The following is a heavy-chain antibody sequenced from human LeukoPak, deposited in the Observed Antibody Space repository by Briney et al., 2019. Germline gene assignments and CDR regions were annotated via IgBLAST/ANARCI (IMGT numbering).Heavy chain of an antibody. CDR2: ISSRSSYI. V-gene: IGHV3-21*01. D-gene: IGHD3-10*01. CDR1: GFTFNSYS. CDR3: ARAKGGWFGELPNPYYYYGMDV. Sequence: GGSLRLSCAASGFTFNSYSMNWVRRTPGKGLEWVSSISSRSSYIYYADSVKGRFTISRDNAKNSLYLQMNSLRAEDTAVYYCARAKGGWFGELPNPYYYYGMDVWGQGTTVTVSS. J-gene: IGHJ6*02.